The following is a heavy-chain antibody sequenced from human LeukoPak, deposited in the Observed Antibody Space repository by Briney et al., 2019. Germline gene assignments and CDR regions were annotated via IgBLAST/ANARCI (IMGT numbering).Heavy chain of an antibody. CDR3: AKDSALLDYYDSSGYSPRDY. Sequence: GGSLRLSCAASGSTFSSYGMHWVRQAPGKGLEWVAFIRYDGSNKYYADSVKGRFTISRDNSKNTLYLQMNSLRAEDTAVYYCAKDSALLDYYDSSGYSPRDYWGQGTLVTVSS. CDR2: IRYDGSNK. CDR1: GSTFSSYG. D-gene: IGHD3-22*01. J-gene: IGHJ4*02. V-gene: IGHV3-30*02.